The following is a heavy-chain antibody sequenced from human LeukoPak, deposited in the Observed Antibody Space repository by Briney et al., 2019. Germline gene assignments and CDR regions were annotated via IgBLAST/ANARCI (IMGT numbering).Heavy chain of an antibody. CDR3: ASSGYYFGYESYFAY. D-gene: IGHD3-22*01. CDR1: GFTFSSYW. J-gene: IGHJ4*02. CDR2: IKQDGSEK. V-gene: IGHV3-7*01. Sequence: GGSLRLSCAASGFTFSSYWMSWVRQAPGKGLEWLANIKQDGSEKYYVDSVKGRFTISRDNAKNSLYLQMNSLRAEDTAVFYCASSGYYFGYESYFAYWGQGTLVTVSS.